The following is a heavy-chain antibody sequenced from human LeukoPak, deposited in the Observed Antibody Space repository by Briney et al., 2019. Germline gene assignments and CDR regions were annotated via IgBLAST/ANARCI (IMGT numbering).Heavy chain of an antibody. CDR2: IYTTGNT. D-gene: IGHD3-22*01. J-gene: IGHJ4*02. CDR3: ARARHTYYYDSSGYYYAVGSSYYFDY. CDR1: GYSISSGYY. V-gene: IGHV4-4*07. Sequence: PSETLSLTCTVSGYSISSGYYWSWIRQPAGKGLECIGPIYTTGNTNYNPSLKSRVTMSVDTSKNQFSLKLSSVTAADTAVYYCARARHTYYYDSSGYYYAVGSSYYFDYWGQGTLVTVSS.